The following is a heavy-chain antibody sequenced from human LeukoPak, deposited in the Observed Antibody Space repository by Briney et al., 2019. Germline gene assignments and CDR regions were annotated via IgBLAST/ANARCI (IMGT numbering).Heavy chain of an antibody. CDR1: GGSISSGSCY. CDR2: IYTSGST. V-gene: IGHV4-61*02. D-gene: IGHD3-22*01. CDR3: ARVGEVDSSGYYY. Sequence: RPSETLSLTCTVSGGSISSGSCYWSWIRQPAGKGLEWIGRIYTSGSTNYNPSLKSRVTISVDTSKNQFSLKLSSVTAADTAVYYCARVGEVDSSGYYYWGQGTLVTVSS. J-gene: IGHJ4*02.